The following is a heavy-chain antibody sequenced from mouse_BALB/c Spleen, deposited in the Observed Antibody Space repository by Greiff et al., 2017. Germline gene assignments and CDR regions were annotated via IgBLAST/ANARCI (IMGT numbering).Heavy chain of an antibody. D-gene: IGHD2-1*01. V-gene: IGHV1-12*01. J-gene: IGHJ4*01. CDR2: IYPGNGDT. Sequence: QVQLQQSGAELAKPGASVKMSCKASGYTFTSYWMHWVKQTPGQGLEWIGAIYPGNGDTSYNQKFKGKATLPADKSSSTAYMQLSSLTSEDSAVYYCAREGGGNYNYAMDYWGQGTSVTVSS. CDR3: AREGGGNYNYAMDY. CDR1: GYTFTSYW.